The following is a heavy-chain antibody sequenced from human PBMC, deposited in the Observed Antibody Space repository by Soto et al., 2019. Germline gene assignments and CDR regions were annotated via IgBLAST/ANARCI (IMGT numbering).Heavy chain of an antibody. D-gene: IGHD3-22*01. Sequence: QVILAQSGAEVKKPGSSVKVSCQVSVGSFSSFSINWVRQAPGQRFEWMGGIIPILGTANVTQKFQDRFTFTADESTATAYMTLSSLTSEDTAFYYCTSFDSNGYYPQNHYWGPGTQVTVSS. CDR1: VGSFSSFS. CDR2: IIPILGTA. CDR3: TSFDSNGYYPQNHY. J-gene: IGHJ4*02. V-gene: IGHV1-69*01.